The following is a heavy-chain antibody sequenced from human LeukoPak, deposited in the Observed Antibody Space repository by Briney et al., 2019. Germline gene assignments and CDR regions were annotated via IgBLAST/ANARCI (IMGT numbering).Heavy chain of an antibody. CDR2: ISSSSSYI. D-gene: IGHD6-19*01. V-gene: IGHV3-21*01. J-gene: IGHJ3*02. Sequence: AGGSLRLSCAASGFTFSNYAMNWVRQAPGKGLEWVSSISSSSSYIYYADSVKGRFTISRDNAKNSLYLQMNSLRAEDTAVYYCARDHGTALAGRRDAFDIWGQGTMVTVSS. CDR1: GFTFSNYA. CDR3: ARDHGTALAGRRDAFDI.